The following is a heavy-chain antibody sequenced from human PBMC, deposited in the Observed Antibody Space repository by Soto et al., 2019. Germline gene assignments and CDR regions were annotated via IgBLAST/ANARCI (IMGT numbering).Heavy chain of an antibody. CDR3: ARGGDGYNFGVVY. CDR2: IIPKLGSA. CDR1: GGGNLRDYR. V-gene: IGHV1-69*01. J-gene: IGHJ4*01. D-gene: IGHD2-21*01. Sequence: QVQLVQSGAEVKEPGSSVKVSCKASGGGNLRDYRTTWVRRAPVQGLEWMGGIIPKLGSANYAQNFQCRVTITADESTNTVYMELRSLRSDDTAVYYCARGGDGYNFGVVYWGQGTPVTVSS.